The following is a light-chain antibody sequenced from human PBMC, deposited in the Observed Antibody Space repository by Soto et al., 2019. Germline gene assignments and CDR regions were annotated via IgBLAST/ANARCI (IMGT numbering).Light chain of an antibody. V-gene: IGKV3-20*01. J-gene: IGKJ2*01. Sequence: EIVLTQSPGTLSLSPGERATLSCRASQSVSSSYLAWYQQKPGQAPRLLIYGASSRATGIPDRFSGSGSGTDFTLTISRLEPEDFAVYYCQQYGRSPPKYTCGQGTKLEIQ. CDR1: QSVSSSY. CDR3: QQYGRSPPKYT. CDR2: GAS.